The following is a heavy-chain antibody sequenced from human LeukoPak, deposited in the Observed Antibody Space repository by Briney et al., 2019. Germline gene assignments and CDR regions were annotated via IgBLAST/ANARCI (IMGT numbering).Heavy chain of an antibody. CDR2: IYYSGST. V-gene: IGHV4-59*08. CDR1: GGSISSYY. J-gene: IGHJ4*02. Sequence: SETLSLTCTVSGGSISSYYWSRIRQPPGKGLEWIGYIYYSGSTNYNPSLKSRVTISVDTSKNQFSLKLSSVTAADTAVYYCARAVQYSHYFDYWGQGTLVTVSS. D-gene: IGHD2-21*01. CDR3: ARAVQYSHYFDY.